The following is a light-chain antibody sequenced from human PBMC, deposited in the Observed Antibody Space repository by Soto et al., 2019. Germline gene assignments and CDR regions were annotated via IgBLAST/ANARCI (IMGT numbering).Light chain of an antibody. CDR2: GAS. J-gene: IGKJ2*01. CDR1: QSISSN. V-gene: IGKV3-15*01. CDR3: QQYNNWPPNT. Sequence: EIVMTQSPATLSVSPGERATLSCRASQSISSNLAWYQQKPGQAPRLLIYGASTRATGIPARFSGSGSVTEFTLTINSLQSEDFAVYYCQQYNNWPPNTFGQGTKLEIK.